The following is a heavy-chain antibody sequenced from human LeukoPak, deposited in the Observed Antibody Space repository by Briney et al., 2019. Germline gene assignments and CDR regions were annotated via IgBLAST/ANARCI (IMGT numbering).Heavy chain of an antibody. V-gene: IGHV3-30*18. CDR2: ISYDGSNK. J-gene: IGHJ4*02. CDR3: AKDASGYYDSSGYTDY. Sequence: PGGSLRLSCAASGCTFSSYGMHWVRQAPGKGLEWVAVISYDGSNKYYADSVKGRFTISRDNSKNTLYLQMNSLRAEDTAVYYCAKDASGYYDSSGYTDYWGQGTLVTVSS. D-gene: IGHD3-22*01. CDR1: GCTFSSYG.